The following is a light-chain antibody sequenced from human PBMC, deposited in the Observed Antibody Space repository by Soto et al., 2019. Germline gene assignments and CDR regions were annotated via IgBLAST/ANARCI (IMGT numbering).Light chain of an antibody. V-gene: IGKV3-15*01. CDR1: QSVASN. CDR3: LQQNNYPRT. Sequence: EIVMTQSPASLSVSPGESVTLSCRASQSVASNLAWYQQKPGQAPRLLVYVASSLDGGVPARFSGSGSGTEFTLTISSLQPEDFATYYCLQQNNYPRTFGQGTKV. CDR2: VAS. J-gene: IGKJ2*01.